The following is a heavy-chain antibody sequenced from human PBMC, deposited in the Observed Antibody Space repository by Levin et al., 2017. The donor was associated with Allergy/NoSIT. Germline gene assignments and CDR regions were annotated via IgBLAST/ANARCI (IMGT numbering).Heavy chain of an antibody. J-gene: IGHJ1*01. CDR1: GFTFSSYW. V-gene: IGHV3-7*04. CDR2: IKQDGSEK. Sequence: GGSLRLSCAASGFTFSSYWMSWVRQAPGKGLEWVANIKQDGSEKYYVDSVKGRFTISRDNAKNSLYLQMNSLRAEDTAVYYCARAPHCSGGSCTPYGYFQHWGQGTLVTVSS. D-gene: IGHD2-15*01. CDR3: ARAPHCSGGSCTPYGYFQH.